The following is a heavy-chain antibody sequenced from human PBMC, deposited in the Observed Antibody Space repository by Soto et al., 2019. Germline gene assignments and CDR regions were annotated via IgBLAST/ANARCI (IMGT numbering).Heavy chain of an antibody. CDR2: ISGSGDRT. J-gene: IGHJ5*02. CDR3: AKDRSPYCSGTSCYLNWFDP. CDR1: GFTFSSYA. Sequence: PGGSLRLSCAVSGFTFSSYAMSWGLQTPGRGLEWVSSISGSGDRTYYADSVKGRFTISRDNSKNTLYLQMNSLRTEDTAVYYCAKDRSPYCSGTSCYLNWFDPWGQGTLVTVSS. D-gene: IGHD2-2*01. V-gene: IGHV3-23*01.